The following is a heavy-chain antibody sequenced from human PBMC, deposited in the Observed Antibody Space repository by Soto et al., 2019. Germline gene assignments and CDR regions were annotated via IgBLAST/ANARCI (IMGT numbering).Heavy chain of an antibody. D-gene: IGHD2-21*01. V-gene: IGHV3-15*01. CDR1: GFTFSNAW. CDR2: IKSKTDGGTT. CDR3: TTGYTPYCGGDCYNSFDY. J-gene: IGHJ4*02. Sequence: GGSLRLSCAASGFTFSNAWMSWVRQAPGKGLEWVGRIKSKTDGGTTDYAAPVKGRFTISRDDSKNTLYLQMNSLKTEDTAVYYCTTGYTPYCGGDCYNSFDYWGQGTLVTVSS.